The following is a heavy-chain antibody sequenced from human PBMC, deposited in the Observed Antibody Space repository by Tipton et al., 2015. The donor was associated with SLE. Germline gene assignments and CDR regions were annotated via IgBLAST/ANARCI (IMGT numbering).Heavy chain of an antibody. J-gene: IGHJ4*02. D-gene: IGHD6-13*01. CDR2: IYSGGST. V-gene: IGHV3-53*05. Sequence: SLRLSCAASGFTVSSNYMSWVRQAPGKGLEWVSLIYSGGSTYYADSVKGRFTISRDNSKNTLFLQMNSLRTEDTAVYYCASPIAAAGGYWGQGTLVTVSS. CDR1: GFTVSSNY. CDR3: ASPIAAAGGY.